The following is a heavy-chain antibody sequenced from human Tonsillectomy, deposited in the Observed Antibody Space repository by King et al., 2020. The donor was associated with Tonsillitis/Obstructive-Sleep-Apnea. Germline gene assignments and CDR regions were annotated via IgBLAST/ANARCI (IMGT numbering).Heavy chain of an antibody. Sequence: VQLVESGGGLVQPGRSLRLSCKASGFTFGDYAMNWVRQAPGKGLEWVGFIRSKPYGGTTEYAASVKGRFTISRDDSKNIAYLQMNSLKTEDTDVYYCTRGKHGFDFWGQGTLVIVSS. CDR2: IRSKPYGGTT. V-gene: IGHV3-49*04. J-gene: IGHJ4*02. CDR3: TRGKHGFDF. CDR1: GFTFGDYA. D-gene: IGHD4-17*01.